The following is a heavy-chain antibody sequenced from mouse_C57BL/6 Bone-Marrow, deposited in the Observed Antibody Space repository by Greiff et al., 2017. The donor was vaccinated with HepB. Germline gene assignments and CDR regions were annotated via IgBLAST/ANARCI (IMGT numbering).Heavy chain of an antibody. CDR3: ARIPSGGAMDY. Sequence: QVTLKVSGPGILQPSQTLSLTCSFSGFSLSTFGMGVVWIRQPPGQGLEWLAHIWWDDDKYYNPILKSRLTTSKDTSKNQVFLKITNVDTADTATYYCARIPSGGAMDYWGQGTSVTVSS. J-gene: IGHJ4*01. V-gene: IGHV8-8*01. D-gene: IGHD3-1*01. CDR2: IWWDDDK. CDR1: GFSLSTFGMG.